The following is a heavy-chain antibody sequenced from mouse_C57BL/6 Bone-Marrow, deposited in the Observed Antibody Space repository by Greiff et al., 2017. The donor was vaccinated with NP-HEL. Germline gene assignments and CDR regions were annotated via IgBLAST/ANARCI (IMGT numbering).Heavy chain of an antibody. CDR1: GYTFTSYG. CDR3: ARGPTTVVATDYFDY. CDR2: IYPRSGNT. D-gene: IGHD1-1*01. J-gene: IGHJ2*01. V-gene: IGHV1-81*01. Sequence: QVQLQQSGAELARPGASVKLSCKASGYTFTSYGISWVKQRTGQGLEWIGEIYPRSGNTYYNEKFKGKATLTADKSSSTAYMELRSLTSEDSAVYFCARGPTTVVATDYFDYWGQGTTRTVSS.